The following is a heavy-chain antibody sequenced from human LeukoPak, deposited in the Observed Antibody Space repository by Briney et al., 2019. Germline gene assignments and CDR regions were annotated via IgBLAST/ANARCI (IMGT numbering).Heavy chain of an antibody. Sequence: ASVKVSFKASGFTFTIYGISWVRQAPGQGLEWLGWISAYNGNTDYAQKFQGKVTMTTDTSTSTAHMELRSLKSDDTAVYYCARVEAYCSRTSCHDYWGLGTLVTVSS. CDR2: ISAYNGNT. CDR1: GFTFTIYG. D-gene: IGHD2-2*01. J-gene: IGHJ4*02. CDR3: ARVEAYCSRTSCHDY. V-gene: IGHV1-18*01.